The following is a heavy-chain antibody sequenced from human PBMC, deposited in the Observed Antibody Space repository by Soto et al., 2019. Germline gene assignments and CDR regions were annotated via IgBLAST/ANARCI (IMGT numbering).Heavy chain of an antibody. CDR2: ISGSGGST. V-gene: IGHV3-23*01. CDR3: AKSRGYSYGYLGPLYDY. D-gene: IGHD5-18*01. Sequence: PLVLMRLRNAASGFNFSSYAMSCIRQTTGKGLEWVSAISGSGGSTYYADSVKGRFTISRDNSKNTLYLQMNSLRAEDTAVYYCAKSRGYSYGYLGPLYDYWGQGTLVTVSS. CDR1: GFNFSSYA. J-gene: IGHJ4*02.